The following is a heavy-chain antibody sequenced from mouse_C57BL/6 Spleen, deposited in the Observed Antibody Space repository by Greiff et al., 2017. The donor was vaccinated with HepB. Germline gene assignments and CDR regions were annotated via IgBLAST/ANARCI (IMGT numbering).Heavy chain of an antibody. J-gene: IGHJ4*01. CDR2: IYPGSGNT. CDR3: ARGRDYYGSSTHYAMDY. CDR1: GYTFTDYY. Sequence: QVQLKESGAELVRPGASVKLSCKASGYTFTDYYINWVKQRPGQGLEWIARIYPGSGNTYYNEKFKGKATLTAEKSSSTAYMQLSSLTSEDSAVYFCARGRDYYGSSTHYAMDYWGQGTSVTVSS. D-gene: IGHD1-1*01. V-gene: IGHV1-76*01.